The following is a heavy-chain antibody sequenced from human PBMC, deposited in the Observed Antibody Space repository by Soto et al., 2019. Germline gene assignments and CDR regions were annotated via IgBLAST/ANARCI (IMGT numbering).Heavy chain of an antibody. CDR1: GYTLTELS. J-gene: IGHJ5*02. Sequence: ASVKVSCKVSGYTLTELSMHWVRRAPGKGLEWMGGFDPEDGETIYAQKFQGRVTMTEDTSTDTAYMELSSLRSEDTAVYYCATVTCSSTSCPGRIWFDPWGQGTLVTVS. V-gene: IGHV1-24*01. CDR2: FDPEDGET. D-gene: IGHD2-2*01. CDR3: ATVTCSSTSCPGRIWFDP.